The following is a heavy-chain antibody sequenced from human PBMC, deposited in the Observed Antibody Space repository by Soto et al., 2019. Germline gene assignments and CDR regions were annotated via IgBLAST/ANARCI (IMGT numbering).Heavy chain of an antibody. CDR1: GYTFTNYA. CDR3: ARVSGYYLPDY. CDR2: INAGNGNT. Sequence: GASVMVSCKASGYTFTNYAMHWVRQAPGQRLDWMGWINAGNGNTKYSQKFQGRVTITRDTSASTAYMELSSLRSEDTAVYYCARVSGYYLPDYWGQGTLVTVSS. D-gene: IGHD5-12*01. V-gene: IGHV1-3*01. J-gene: IGHJ4*02.